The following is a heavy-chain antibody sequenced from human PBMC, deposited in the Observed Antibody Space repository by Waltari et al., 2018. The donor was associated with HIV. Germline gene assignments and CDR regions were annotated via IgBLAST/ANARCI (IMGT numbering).Heavy chain of an antibody. Sequence: QVRLVESGGGVVPPGGSLRLSCAASGLTCSVYGIHWVRQAPGKGLEWVAFIRHDDSNRYYRDSVKGRFTISRDNSKNTVDLQMNNLKAEDTAVYYCGKDSNYFYDSTGYYCDFWGQGTLVTVSS. D-gene: IGHD3-3*01. J-gene: IGHJ4*02. CDR3: GKDSNYFYDSTGYYCDF. CDR1: GLTCSVYG. V-gene: IGHV3-30*02. CDR2: IRHDDSNR.